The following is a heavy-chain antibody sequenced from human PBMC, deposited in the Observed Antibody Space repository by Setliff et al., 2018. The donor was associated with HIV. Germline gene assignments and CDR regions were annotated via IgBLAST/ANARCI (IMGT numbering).Heavy chain of an antibody. D-gene: IGHD6-13*01. CDR1: GGSISSGNYY. V-gene: IGHV4-31*03. CDR3: ARPTASYSSSWDSWYFDL. Sequence: SETLSLTCTVSGGSISSGNYYWSWIRQHPGKGLEWIGNIYYSGITYYYNPSLKSRVTISVDTSKNQFSLRLSSVTAADTAVYYCARPTASYSSSWDSWYFDLWGRGTLVTVSS. J-gene: IGHJ2*01. CDR2: IYYSGITY.